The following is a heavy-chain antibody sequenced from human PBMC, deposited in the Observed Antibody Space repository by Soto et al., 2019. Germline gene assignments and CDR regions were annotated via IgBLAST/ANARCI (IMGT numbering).Heavy chain of an antibody. CDR1: GFTFSSYA. Sequence: LRLSCAASGFTFSSYAMSWVRQAPGKRLERVSAISGSGGSTYYADSVKGRFTISRDNSKNTLYLQMNSLRAEDTAVYYCAKDPAIAAAGPRYFDYWGQGTLVTVSS. CDR3: AKDPAIAAAGPRYFDY. J-gene: IGHJ4*02. D-gene: IGHD6-13*01. V-gene: IGHV3-23*01. CDR2: ISGSGGST.